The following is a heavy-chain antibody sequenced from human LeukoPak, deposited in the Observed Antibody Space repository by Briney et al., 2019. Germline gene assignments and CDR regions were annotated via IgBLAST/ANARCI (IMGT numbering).Heavy chain of an antibody. D-gene: IGHD3-22*01. CDR1: GGTFSSYA. J-gene: IGHJ4*02. Sequence: SAKVSCKASGGTFSSYAISWVRQAPGQGLEWMGRIIPILGIANYAQKFQGRVTITADKSTSTAYMELSSLRSEDTAVYYCARDCLYYYDSSGYYCHFDYWGQGTLVTVSS. CDR3: ARDCLYYYDSSGYYCHFDY. V-gene: IGHV1-69*04. CDR2: IIPILGIA.